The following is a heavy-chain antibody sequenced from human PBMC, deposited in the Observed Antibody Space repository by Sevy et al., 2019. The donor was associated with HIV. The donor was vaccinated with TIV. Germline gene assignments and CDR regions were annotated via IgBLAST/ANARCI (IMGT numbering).Heavy chain of an antibody. CDR2: VTSDGTT. J-gene: IGHJ4*02. CDR3: AGGETTMITDLDY. V-gene: IGHV3-23*01. CDR1: GLTLTTTG. D-gene: IGHD3-16*01. Sequence: GGSLRLSCAASGLTLTTTGMSWVRQAPGKGLEWVAGVTSDGTTYYADSGRDRFTVSRDNSKNTLYLQLSSLGADDTAVFYCAGGETTMITDLDYWGQGTLVTVSS.